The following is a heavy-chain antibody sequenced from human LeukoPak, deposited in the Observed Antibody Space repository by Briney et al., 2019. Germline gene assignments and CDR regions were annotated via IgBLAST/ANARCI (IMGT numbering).Heavy chain of an antibody. Sequence: GALRLSCAAPGFTLKKYKKNWGPPAPGEAPGWVSSISSSGTYIFYADSVKGRFTISRDNAKNSLYLQMNSLGPEDTAVYYCARDPYSGNYGNYYYYYMDVWGKGTTVTISS. CDR3: ARDPYSGNYGNYYYYYMDV. CDR2: ISSSGTYI. D-gene: IGHD1-26*01. J-gene: IGHJ6*03. CDR1: GFTLKKYK. V-gene: IGHV3-21*01.